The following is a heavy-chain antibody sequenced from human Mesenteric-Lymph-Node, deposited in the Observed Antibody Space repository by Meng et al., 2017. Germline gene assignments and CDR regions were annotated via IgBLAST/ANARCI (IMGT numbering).Heavy chain of an antibody. V-gene: IGHV3-11*04. CDR1: GFTFSDYY. CDR3: ARDHGFLNWFDP. CDR2: ISPTGGSI. D-gene: IGHD2/OR15-2a*01. J-gene: IGHJ5*02. Sequence: VQLVESGGVFVKAGGSLRLSCAASGFTFSDYYMTWIRQPPGQVLEWVASISPTGGSIYYADSVKGRLSISRDNAKNSLSLQMNSLRVEDTAIYYCARDHGFLNWFDPWGQGTLVTVSS.